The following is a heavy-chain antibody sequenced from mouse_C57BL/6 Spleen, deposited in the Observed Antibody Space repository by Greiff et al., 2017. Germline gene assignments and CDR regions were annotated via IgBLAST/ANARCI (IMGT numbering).Heavy chain of an antibody. CDR1: GYTFTSYW. J-gene: IGHJ4*01. CDR2: INPSSGYT. V-gene: IGHV1-7*01. Sequence: QVQLQQSGAELAKPGASVKLSCKASGYTFTSYWMHWVKQRPGQGLEWIGYINPSSGYTKYNQKFKDKATLTADKSSSTAYMQLSSLTYADSAVYYCARASYDYDVYYYARDYWGQGTSVTVSS. CDR3: ARASYDYDVYYYARDY. D-gene: IGHD2-4*01.